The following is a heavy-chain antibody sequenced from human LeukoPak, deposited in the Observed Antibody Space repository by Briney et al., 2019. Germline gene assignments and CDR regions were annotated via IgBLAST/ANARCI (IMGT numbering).Heavy chain of an antibody. CDR3: ARGNRNYYDSSGYQLEPHFDY. CDR1: GGSISSGSYY. V-gene: IGHV4-61*02. CDR2: NYTSGST. J-gene: IGHJ4*02. D-gene: IGHD3-22*01. Sequence: SETLSLTRTVSGGSISSGSYYWSWIRQPAGKGLEWIGRNYTSGSTNYNPSLKSRVTISVDTSKNQFSLKLSSVTAADTAVYYCARGNRNYYDSSGYQLEPHFDYWGQGTLVTVSS.